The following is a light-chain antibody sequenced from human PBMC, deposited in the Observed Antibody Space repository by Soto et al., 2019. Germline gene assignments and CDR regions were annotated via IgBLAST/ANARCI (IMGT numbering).Light chain of an antibody. V-gene: IGKV3-15*01. J-gene: IGKJ4*01. CDR1: QSISSN. Sequence: VSVTPGERATLSCRASQSISSNLAWYQQKAGQAPRLLMFRTSSRATGFPARFSGSGSGTEFNLTISSLQSEDFGVCYCHQYNTWPLDTFGGGGKV. CDR3: HQYNTWPLDT. CDR2: RTS.